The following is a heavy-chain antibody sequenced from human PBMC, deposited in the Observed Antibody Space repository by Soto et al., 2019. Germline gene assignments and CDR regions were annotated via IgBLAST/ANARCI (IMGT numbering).Heavy chain of an antibody. Sequence: GESLKISCKGSGYIFTSYWICCVLQMPVKGLEWMGIIYPGDSDTRYSPSFQGQVTISADKSISTAYLQWSSLKASDTAMYYCARQYYYDSSGRGPIDYWGQGTLVTVSS. V-gene: IGHV5-51*01. CDR2: IYPGDSDT. CDR3: ARQYYYDSSGRGPIDY. D-gene: IGHD3-22*01. J-gene: IGHJ4*02. CDR1: GYIFTSYW.